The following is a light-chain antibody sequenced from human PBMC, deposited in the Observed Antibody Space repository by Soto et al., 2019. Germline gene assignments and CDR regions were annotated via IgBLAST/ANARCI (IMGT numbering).Light chain of an antibody. CDR1: QRISTY. CDR2: TAS. Sequence: DIQLTQAPSSLSASVGDRITITCRASQRISTYLNWYQQKPGKPPELVIYTASSLESGVPSRFSGSGSETDCTLTISSLKPEDLATYYCQQHYNTPWTCGQGTKVEIK. CDR3: QQHYNTPWT. J-gene: IGKJ1*01. V-gene: IGKV1-39*01.